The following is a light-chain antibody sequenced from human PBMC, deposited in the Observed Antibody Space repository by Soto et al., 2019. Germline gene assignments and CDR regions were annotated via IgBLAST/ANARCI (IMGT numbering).Light chain of an antibody. CDR3: QHYNSYSEA. CDR1: QSISSW. V-gene: IGKV1-5*01. J-gene: IGKJ5*01. CDR2: DAS. Sequence: DIQMTQSPSTLSASVGDRVTITCRASQSISSWLAWYQQKPGKAPKLLIYDASSLESGVPSRFSGSGPGTEFTLTISSLQPDDFATYYCQHYNSYSEAFGQGTRLEIK.